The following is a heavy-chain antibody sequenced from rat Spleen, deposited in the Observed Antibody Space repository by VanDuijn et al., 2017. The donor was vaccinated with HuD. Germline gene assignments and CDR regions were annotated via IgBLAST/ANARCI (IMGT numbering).Heavy chain of an antibody. Sequence: EVQLVESGGGLVQPGRSLKLSCVASGFTFSSYWMYWIRQAPTKGLEWVATLSYDGHTTYYRDSVKGRFTISRDIAKSTLYLQMDSLGSEDTATYYCARRHYGYTDYFDYWGQGVMVTVSS. CDR2: LSYDGHTT. D-gene: IGHD1-11*01. V-gene: IGHV5-29*01. CDR3: ARRHYGYTDYFDY. CDR1: GFTFSSYW. J-gene: IGHJ2*01.